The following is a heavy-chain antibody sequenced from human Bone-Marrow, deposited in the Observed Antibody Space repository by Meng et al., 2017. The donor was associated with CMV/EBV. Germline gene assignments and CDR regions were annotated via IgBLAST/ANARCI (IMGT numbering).Heavy chain of an antibody. CDR2: ISTSSSYI. J-gene: IGHJ4*02. CDR1: GFTFSGYS. Sequence: GGSLRLSCAASGFTFSGYSMNWVRQAPGKGLEWVSFISTSSSYIYYADSLEGRFTVSRDNSKNTLYLQMSSLRAEDTALYYCAKAFSASWYREYYDDWGQGTLVTVSS. CDR3: AKAFSASWYREYYDD. D-gene: IGHD6-13*01. V-gene: IGHV3-21*04.